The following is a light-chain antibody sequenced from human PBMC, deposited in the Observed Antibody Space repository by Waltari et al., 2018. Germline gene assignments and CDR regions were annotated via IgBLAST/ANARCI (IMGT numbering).Light chain of an antibody. V-gene: IGLV10-54*01. CDR3: SAWDSGLTVWV. CDR2: KNN. CDR1: SNNVGNQG. J-gene: IGLJ3*02. Sequence: QAGLTQPPSVSTDLRQTATLTCTGNSNNVGNQGAAWLQQHQGRPPKLVSYKNNTRPSGISEVCSASRAGNTSSLTITELQPEDESDYYCSAWDSGLTVWVFGGGTKLTVL.